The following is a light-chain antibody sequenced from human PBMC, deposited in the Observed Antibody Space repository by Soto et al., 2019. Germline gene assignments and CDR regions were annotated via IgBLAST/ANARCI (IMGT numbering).Light chain of an antibody. J-gene: IGKJ2*01. CDR1: QSVRSN. Sequence: EIVMTQSPATLSVSPGERATLSCRASQSVRSNLAWYQQKPGQTPRLLIYGASARATGIPARVSGSGSGTEFTLTISSLQSEDFAVYYCQQYNNWPYTFGQGTKLE. V-gene: IGKV3-15*01. CDR2: GAS. CDR3: QQYNNWPYT.